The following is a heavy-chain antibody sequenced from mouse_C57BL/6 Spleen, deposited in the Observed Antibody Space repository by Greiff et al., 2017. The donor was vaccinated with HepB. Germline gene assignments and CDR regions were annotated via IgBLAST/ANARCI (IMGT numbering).Heavy chain of an antibody. J-gene: IGHJ4*01. CDR1: GYTFTSYW. CDR2: IAPNSGGT. D-gene: IGHD3-3*01. V-gene: IGHV1-72*01. CDR3: ARTGDYYYAMDY. Sequence: QVQLQQPGAELVKPGASVKLSCKASGYTFTSYWMHWVKQRPGRGLEWIGRIAPNSGGTKYNEKLKSKATLTVDKPSSTAYMQLSSLTSEDSAVYYCARTGDYYYAMDYWGQGTSVTVSS.